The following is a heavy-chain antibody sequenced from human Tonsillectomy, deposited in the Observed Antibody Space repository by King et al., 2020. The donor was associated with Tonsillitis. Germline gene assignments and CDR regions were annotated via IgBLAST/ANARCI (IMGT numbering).Heavy chain of an antibody. V-gene: IGHV4-4*07. CDR1: GGSISSYY. CDR3: ARDEAHDSSGYSYYYGMDV. J-gene: IGHJ6*02. Sequence: VQLQESGPGLVKPSETLSLTCTVSGGSISSYYGSWIRQPAGKGLEWIGRMYSSGNTNYNPSLKSRVTMSVDTSKSQFSLKLSSVTAADAAVYYCARDEAHDSSGYSYYYGMDVWGQGTTVTVSS. D-gene: IGHD3-22*01. CDR2: MYSSGNT.